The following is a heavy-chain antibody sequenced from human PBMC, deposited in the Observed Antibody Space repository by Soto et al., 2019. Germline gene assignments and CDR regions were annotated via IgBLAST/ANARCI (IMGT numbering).Heavy chain of an antibody. Sequence: ASVKVSCKASGYSFTTYNIHWVRQAPGQGLEWMGVVNPSSGTTSYAQKFQGRFTISRDNAKNSLYLQMNSLRAEDTAFYYCARDRGSGTYFDYYVMDVWGQGTTVTVSS. J-gene: IGHJ6*02. CDR3: ARDRGSGTYFDYYVMDV. V-gene: IGHV1-46*01. CDR1: GYSFTTYN. D-gene: IGHD1-26*01. CDR2: VNPSSGTT.